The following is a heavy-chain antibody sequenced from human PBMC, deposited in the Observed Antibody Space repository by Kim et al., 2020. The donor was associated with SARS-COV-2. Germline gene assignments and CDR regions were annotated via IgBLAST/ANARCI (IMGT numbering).Heavy chain of an antibody. J-gene: IGHJ5*01. D-gene: IGHD1-1*01. CDR3: ARGGNNWNALDS. CDR1: GFSFSSYS. CDR2: ITGNSGKL. Sequence: GGSLRLSCAASGFSFSSYSMYWVRQAPGEGLEYISYITGNSGKLHYADPVKGRFTISRDNAKRSLYLQMNSLRDEDTAVYYCARGGNNWNALDSWGQGTLVTVSS. V-gene: IGHV3-48*02.